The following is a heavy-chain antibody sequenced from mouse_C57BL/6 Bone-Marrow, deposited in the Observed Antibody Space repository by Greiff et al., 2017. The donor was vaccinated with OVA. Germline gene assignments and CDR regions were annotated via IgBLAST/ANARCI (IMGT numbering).Heavy chain of an antibody. Sequence: VMLVESGPGLVQPSQSLSITCTVSGFSLTSYGVHWVRQSPGKGLEWLGVIWSGGSTDYNAAFISRLSISKDNSKSQVFFKMNSLQADDTAIYYCARNGDYYGIRDYFDYWGQGTTLTVSS. CDR1: GFSLTSYG. D-gene: IGHD1-1*01. CDR3: ARNGDYYGIRDYFDY. CDR2: IWSGGST. V-gene: IGHV2-2*01. J-gene: IGHJ2*01.